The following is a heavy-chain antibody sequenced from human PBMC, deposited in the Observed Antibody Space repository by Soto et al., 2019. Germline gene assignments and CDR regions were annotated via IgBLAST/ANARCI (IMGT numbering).Heavy chain of an antibody. CDR3: ASTYYYDSSGYLFDY. Sequence: SVKVSCKASGGTFSSHAISWVRQAPGQGLEWMGGIIPIFGTANYAQKFQGRVTITADESTSTAYMELSSLRSEDTAVYYCASTYYYDSSGYLFDYWGQGTLVTVSS. V-gene: IGHV1-69*13. CDR2: IIPIFGTA. D-gene: IGHD3-22*01. CDR1: GGTFSSHA. J-gene: IGHJ4*02.